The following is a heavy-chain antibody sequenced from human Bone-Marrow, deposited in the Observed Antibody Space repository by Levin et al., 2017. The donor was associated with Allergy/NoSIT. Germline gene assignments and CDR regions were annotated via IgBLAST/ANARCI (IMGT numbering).Heavy chain of an antibody. J-gene: IGHJ5*02. D-gene: IGHD3-3*01. CDR2: IYYSGST. CDR1: GGSISSYY. V-gene: IGHV4-59*01. CDR3: ARGMEWPLADNWFDP. Sequence: SQTLSLTCTVSGGSISSYYWSWIRQPPGKGLEWIGYIYYSGSTNYNPSLKSRVTISVDTSKNQFSLKLSSVTAADTAVYYCARGMEWPLADNWFDPWGQGTLVTVSS.